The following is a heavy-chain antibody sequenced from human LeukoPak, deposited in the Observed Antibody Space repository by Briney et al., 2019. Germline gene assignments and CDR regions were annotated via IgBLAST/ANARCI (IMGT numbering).Heavy chain of an antibody. V-gene: IGHV4-4*07. Sequence: SETLSLTCTVSGDSISNFYWSWIRQPAGKGLEWIGRIYTSGSTNYNPSLKSRVTMSVDTSKNQFSLKLSSVTAADTAVYYCARGRYGSGSYSPHYFDYWGQGTLVTVSS. CDR3: ARGRYGSGSYSPHYFDY. J-gene: IGHJ4*02. CDR2: IYTSGST. CDR1: GDSISNFY. D-gene: IGHD3-10*01.